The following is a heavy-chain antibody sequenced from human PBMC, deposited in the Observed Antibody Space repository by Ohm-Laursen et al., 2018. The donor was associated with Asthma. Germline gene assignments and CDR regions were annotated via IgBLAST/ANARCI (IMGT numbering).Heavy chain of an antibody. V-gene: IGHV1-18*01. CDR3: ARDYDEGGSYYTAFDI. D-gene: IGHD1-26*01. Sequence: GASVKVSCKASGYTFTSYGISWVRQAPGQGLEWMGWISAYNGNTNYAQKLQGRVTMTTDTSTSTAYMELRSLRSDDTAVYYCARDYDEGGSYYTAFDIWGQGTMVTVSS. J-gene: IGHJ3*02. CDR1: GYTFTSYG. CDR2: ISAYNGNT.